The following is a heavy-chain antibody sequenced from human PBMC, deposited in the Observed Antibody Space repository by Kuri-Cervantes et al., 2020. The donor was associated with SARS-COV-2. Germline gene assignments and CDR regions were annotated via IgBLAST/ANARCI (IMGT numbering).Heavy chain of an antibody. CDR3: ARVNGDYADAFDI. J-gene: IGHJ3*02. V-gene: IGHV1-18*01. CDR1: GYTFTSYG. D-gene: IGHD4-17*01. Sequence: ASVKVSCKTSGYTFTSYGTTWVRQAPGQGLEWMGWISHYSGNTDYAQRVQDRVILTRDTSTSTTYMELRSLRSDDTAVYYCARVNGDYADAFDIWGQGTMVTVSS. CDR2: ISHYSGNT.